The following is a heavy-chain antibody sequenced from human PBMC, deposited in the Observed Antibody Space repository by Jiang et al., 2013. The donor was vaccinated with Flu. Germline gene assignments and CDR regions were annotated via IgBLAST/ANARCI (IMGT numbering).Heavy chain of an antibody. V-gene: IGHV1-18*01. J-gene: IGHJ6*02. Sequence: AQKLQGRVTMTTDTSTSTAYMELRSLRSDDTAVYYCARRWFGELTYGMDVWGQGTTVTVSS. CDR3: ARRWFGELTYGMDV. D-gene: IGHD3-10*01.